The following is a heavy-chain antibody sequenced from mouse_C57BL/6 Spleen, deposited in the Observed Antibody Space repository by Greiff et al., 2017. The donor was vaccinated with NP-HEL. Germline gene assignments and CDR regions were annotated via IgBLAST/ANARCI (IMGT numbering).Heavy chain of an antibody. D-gene: IGHD1-1*01. CDR3: AREYYGSSPSYWYFDV. Sequence: QVQLQQPGAELVKPGASVKMSCKASGYTFTSYWITWVKQRPGQGLEWIGDIYPGSGSTNYNEKFKSKATLTVDTSSSTAYMQLSSLTSEDSAVYYCAREYYGSSPSYWYFDVWGTGTTVTVSS. CDR2: IYPGSGST. V-gene: IGHV1-55*01. CDR1: GYTFTSYW. J-gene: IGHJ1*03.